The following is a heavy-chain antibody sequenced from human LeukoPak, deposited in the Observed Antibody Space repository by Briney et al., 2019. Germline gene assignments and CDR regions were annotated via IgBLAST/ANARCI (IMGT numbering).Heavy chain of an antibody. V-gene: IGHV4-59*01. CDR3: ARDSGYYSSTSCPGLDY. CDR2: IYYSGST. D-gene: IGHD2-2*01. Sequence: SETLSLTCTVSGGSISSYYWSWIRQPPGKGLEWIGYIYYSGSTNYNPSLKSRVTISVDTSKNQFSLKLSSVTAADTAVYYCARDSGYYSSTSCPGLDYWGQGTLVTVSS. CDR1: GGSISSYY. J-gene: IGHJ4*02.